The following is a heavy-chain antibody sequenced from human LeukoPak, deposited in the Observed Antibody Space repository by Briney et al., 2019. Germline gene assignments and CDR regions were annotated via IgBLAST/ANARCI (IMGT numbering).Heavy chain of an antibody. D-gene: IGHD1-14*01. CDR3: ARELLQGISGMDA. CDR1: GGSISSGGYY. CDR2: IYYSGST. V-gene: IGHV4-31*03. Sequence: SETLSLTCTVSGGSISSGGYYWSWIRQHPGKGLEWIGYIYYSGSTYYNPSLKSRVTISVDTSKNQFSLKLSSVTAADTAVYYCARELLQGISGMDAWGQGTTVTVSS. J-gene: IGHJ6*02.